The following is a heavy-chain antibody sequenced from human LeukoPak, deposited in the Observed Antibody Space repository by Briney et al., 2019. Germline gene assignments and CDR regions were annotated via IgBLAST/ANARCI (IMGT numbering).Heavy chain of an antibody. Sequence: GSSVKVSCKASGGTFSSYAISWVRQAPGQGLEWMGRIIPILSIANYAQKFQGRVTITADESTSTAYMELSSLRSEDTAVYYCARPLAPYYYYYMDVWGKGTTVTVSS. V-gene: IGHV1-69*04. CDR2: IIPILSIA. CDR1: GGTFSSYA. J-gene: IGHJ6*03. CDR3: ARPLAPYYYYYMDV.